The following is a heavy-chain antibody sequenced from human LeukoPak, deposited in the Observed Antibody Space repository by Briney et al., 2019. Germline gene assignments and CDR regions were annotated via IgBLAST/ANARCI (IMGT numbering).Heavy chain of an antibody. V-gene: IGHV3-30-3*01. CDR2: MSYDGNNE. D-gene: IGHD3-10*01. CDR3: ARDDSGPSTFY. CDR1: GFSSSSYT. J-gene: IGHJ4*02. Sequence: GGSLRPSCAASGFSSSSYTMHWVRQAPGKGLEWVAVMSYDGNNEYYADSVKGRFTISRDNSNNTLFLQMNSLRAEDTAVYYCARDDSGPSTFYWVRGTLVTVSS.